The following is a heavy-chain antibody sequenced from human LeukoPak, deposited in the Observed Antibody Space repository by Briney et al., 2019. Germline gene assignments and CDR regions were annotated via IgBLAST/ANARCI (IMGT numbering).Heavy chain of an antibody. D-gene: IGHD3-10*01. CDR3: ARDNGTGKTYYYYCYMDV. J-gene: IGHJ6*03. Sequence: SVKVSCKASGDTFSSHVISWVRQAPGQGLEWMGRIIPNLGTANYAQKFQGRVTMTTDASTSTAYMELSSLRSEDTAVYYFARDNGTGKTYYYYCYMDVWGKGTTVTVSS. V-gene: IGHV1-69*05. CDR2: IIPNLGTA. CDR1: GDTFSSHV.